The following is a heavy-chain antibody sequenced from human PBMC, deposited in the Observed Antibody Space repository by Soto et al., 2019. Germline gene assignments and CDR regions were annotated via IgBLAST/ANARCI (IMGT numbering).Heavy chain of an antibody. V-gene: IGHV3-53*04. Sequence: GGSLRLSCAASGFTVSSNYMSWVRQAPGKGLEWVSVIYSGGSTYYADSVKGRFTISRHNSKNTLYLQMNSLRAEDTAVYYCARLSTTASVVPAAMSPWGQGTLVTVSS. CDR3: ARLSTTASVVPAAMSP. CDR1: GFTVSSNY. J-gene: IGHJ5*02. CDR2: IYSGGST. D-gene: IGHD2-2*01.